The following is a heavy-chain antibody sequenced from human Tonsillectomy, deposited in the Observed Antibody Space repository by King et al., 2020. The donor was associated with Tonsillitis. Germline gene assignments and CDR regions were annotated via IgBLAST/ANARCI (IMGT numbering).Heavy chain of an antibody. CDR1: GFTFSSYG. Sequence: VQLVESGGGVVQPGRSLRLSCAASGFTFSSYGMHWVRQAPGKGLEWVAVISYDGSNKYYADSVKGRFTISRDNSKNTLYLQMNRLRAEDTAVYYCARDFRAGFGELDDYWGQGTLVTVSS. D-gene: IGHD3-10*01. J-gene: IGHJ4*02. CDR3: ARDFRAGFGELDDY. CDR2: ISYDGSNK. V-gene: IGHV3-33*05.